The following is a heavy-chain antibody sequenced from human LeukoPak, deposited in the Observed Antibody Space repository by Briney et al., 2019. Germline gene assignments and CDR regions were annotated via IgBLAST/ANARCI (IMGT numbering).Heavy chain of an antibody. V-gene: IGHV4-30-4*07. CDR1: GGSISSGAYS. D-gene: IGHD3-22*01. J-gene: IGHJ4*02. Sequence: PSETLSLTGAVYGGSISSGAYSWTWIRQPPGKGLEWFGNIYDSGSTSSNPSLKSRVTISVDTSKNQCSLKLSSVTAADTAVYYCARENVGQVVVITTPPDYWGQGTLVTVSS. CDR3: ARENVGQVVVITTPPDY. CDR2: IYDSGST.